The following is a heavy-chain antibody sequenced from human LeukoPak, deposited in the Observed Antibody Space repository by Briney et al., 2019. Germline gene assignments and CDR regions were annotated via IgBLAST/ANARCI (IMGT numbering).Heavy chain of an antibody. D-gene: IGHD3-10*01. CDR1: GFTFDDYA. CDR2: ISWDGGST. J-gene: IGHJ4*02. CDR3: AKDIGYYGSGSYGGYFDY. Sequence: GGSLRLSCAASGFTFDDYAMHWVRQAPGKGLEWVSLISWDGGSTYYADSVKGRFTISRDNSKNSLYLQMNSLRAEDTALYYCAKDIGYYGSGSYGGYFDYWGQGTLVTVSS. V-gene: IGHV3-43D*03.